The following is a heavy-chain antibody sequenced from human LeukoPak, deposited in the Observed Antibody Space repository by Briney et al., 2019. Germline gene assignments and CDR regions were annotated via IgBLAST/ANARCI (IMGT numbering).Heavy chain of an antibody. CDR2: IIPIFGTA. CDR1: GGTFSSYA. J-gene: IGHJ4*02. D-gene: IGHD6-13*01. Sequence: SVKVSCKASGGTFSSYAISWVRQAPGQGLEWMGRIIPIFGTANYAQKFQGRVTIATDESTSTAYMELSSLRSEDTAVYYCARERTQLASHPPEYYFDYWAKGTLVTVSS. CDR3: ARERTQLASHPPEYYFDY. V-gene: IGHV1-69*05.